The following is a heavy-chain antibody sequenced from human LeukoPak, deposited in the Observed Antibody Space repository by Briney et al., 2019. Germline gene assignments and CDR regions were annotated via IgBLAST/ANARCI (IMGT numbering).Heavy chain of an antibody. Sequence: GGSLRLSCVASGFTFTNNGFHWFRQAPGKGLEWVAAIWSDGSKKYYADSVKGRFTISKDNSKNTLYLQMNSLRAEDTAVYYCARDLSYTSLDYGGQGTLVTVSS. V-gene: IGHV3-33*01. J-gene: IGHJ4*02. D-gene: IGHD2-2*02. CDR2: IWSDGSKK. CDR1: GFTFTNNG. CDR3: ARDLSYTSLDY.